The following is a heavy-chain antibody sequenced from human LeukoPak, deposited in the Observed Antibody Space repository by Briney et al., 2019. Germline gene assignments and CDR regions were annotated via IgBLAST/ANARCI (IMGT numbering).Heavy chain of an antibody. CDR2: IKQDESEK. CDR1: GFTFSNYW. J-gene: IGHJ5*02. Sequence: PGGSLRLSCAASGFTFSNYWMSWDRQAPGKGLEWVANIKQDESEKYYVDSVKGRFTISRDNAKNSLYLQMHSLRAEDTAFYYCARGTSSGWYGLWFDPWGQGTLVTVSS. D-gene: IGHD6-19*01. V-gene: IGHV3-7*03. CDR3: ARGTSSGWYGLWFDP.